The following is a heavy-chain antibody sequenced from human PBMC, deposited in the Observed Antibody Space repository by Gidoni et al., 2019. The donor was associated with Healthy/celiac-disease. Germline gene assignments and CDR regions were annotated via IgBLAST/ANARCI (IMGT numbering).Heavy chain of an antibody. Sequence: QVQLVDSGVVVVHPGSSLRLSCAASGFTFLNYGLHCVRQAAGKGLEWVAVISYDGSNKYYADSVKGRFTISRDNSKKTLYLQMNSLRAEDTAVYYCAKDLHVDIVATITLPTDYWGQGTLVTVSS. CDR2: ISYDGSNK. D-gene: IGHD5-12*01. J-gene: IGHJ4*02. CDR1: GFTFLNYG. CDR3: AKDLHVDIVATITLPTDY. V-gene: IGHV3-30*18.